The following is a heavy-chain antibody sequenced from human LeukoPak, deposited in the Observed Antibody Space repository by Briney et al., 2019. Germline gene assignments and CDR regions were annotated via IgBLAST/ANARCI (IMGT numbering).Heavy chain of an antibody. J-gene: IGHJ4*02. CDR1: GVSFDDHY. CDR3: TRMTTGHDY. CDR2: INHSGYT. V-gene: IGHV4-34*01. Sequence: SETLSLTCAVSGVSFDDHYWSWVRQTPGKGLEWLGEINHSGYTNDSPSLKSRVTLSIDTSRKQFSLSLRSVTVADAGIYYCTRMTTGHDYWGQGTLVTVSS. D-gene: IGHD4-17*01.